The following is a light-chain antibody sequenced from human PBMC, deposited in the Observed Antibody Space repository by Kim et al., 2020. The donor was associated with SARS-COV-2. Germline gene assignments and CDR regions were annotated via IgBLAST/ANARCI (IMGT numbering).Light chain of an antibody. V-gene: IGKV1-17*01. Sequence: ASVGDGVTIICRASQDIRNDLGWYQQNPGRAPKRLIYGASSLQSGVPSRFSGSGSGTEFTLTISSLQPEDFATYFCLQHNTYPITFGQGTRLEIK. CDR2: GAS. CDR3: LQHNTYPIT. CDR1: QDIRND. J-gene: IGKJ5*01.